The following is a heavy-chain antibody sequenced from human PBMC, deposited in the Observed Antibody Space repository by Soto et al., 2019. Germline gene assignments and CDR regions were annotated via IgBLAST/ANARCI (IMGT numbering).Heavy chain of an antibody. D-gene: IGHD1-26*01. J-gene: IGHJ2*01. CDR3: ARVVLKDWYFDL. V-gene: IGHV1-69*13. CDR1: GGTFSSYA. CDR2: IIPIFGTA. Sequence: SVKVSCKASGGTFSSYAISWVRQAPGQGLEWMGGIIPIFGTANYAQKFQGRVTITADESTSTAYMELSSLRSEDTAVYYCARVVLKDWYFDLWGRGTLVTVSS.